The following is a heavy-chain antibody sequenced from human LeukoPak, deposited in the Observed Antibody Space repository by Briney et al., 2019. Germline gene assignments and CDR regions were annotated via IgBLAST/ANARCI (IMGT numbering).Heavy chain of an antibody. CDR1: GFIFSSYN. Sequence: GGSLRLSCAASGFIFSSYNMHGVRQAPGKGLEWVAIIWYDGSNKYYADSVKGRFTISRDNSKKTLYLQMNSLRAEDTAVYYCAGSGYPEGLDFWGQGTLVTVSS. J-gene: IGHJ4*02. D-gene: IGHD3-22*01. V-gene: IGHV3-33*01. CDR2: IWYDGSNK. CDR3: AGSGYPEGLDF.